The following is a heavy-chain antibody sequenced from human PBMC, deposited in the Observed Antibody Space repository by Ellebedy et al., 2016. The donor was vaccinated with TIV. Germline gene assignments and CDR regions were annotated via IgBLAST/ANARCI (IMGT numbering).Heavy chain of an antibody. CDR2: IYNSVIT. V-gene: IGHV4-59*08. CDR1: GGSISSNY. D-gene: IGHD2-15*01. J-gene: IGHJ6*02. Sequence: MPSETLSLTCTVSGGSISSNYWDWIRQPPGKGLEWIGYIYNSVITNYNPSLKSRVTMSVETSKRQLSLKLRSVTAADTAVYYCARLEGCLVVADCRPEPYGLDVWGQGTSVTVSS. CDR3: ARLEGCLVVADCRPEPYGLDV.